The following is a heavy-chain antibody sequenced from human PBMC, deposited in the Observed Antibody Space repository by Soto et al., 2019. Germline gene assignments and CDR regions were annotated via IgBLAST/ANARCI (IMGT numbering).Heavy chain of an antibody. D-gene: IGHD2-2*01. J-gene: IGHJ6*02. V-gene: IGHV5-51*01. CDR3: ARHGRYCSSTSCTQEGYYYYYGMDV. CDR2: IYPGDSDT. Sequence: PGESRKISCKGSGYSFTSYWIGWVRQMPGKGLEWMGIIYPGDSDTRYSPSFQGQVTISADKSISTAYLQWSSLKASDTAMYYCARHGRYCSSTSCTQEGYYYYYGMDVWGQGTTVTVSS. CDR1: GYSFTSYW.